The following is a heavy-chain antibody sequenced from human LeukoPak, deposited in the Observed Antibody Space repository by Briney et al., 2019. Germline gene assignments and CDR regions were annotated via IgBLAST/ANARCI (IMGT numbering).Heavy chain of an antibody. D-gene: IGHD6-19*01. Sequence: GGSLRLSCAASGFTFSSYAMHWVRQAPGKGLEWVAVISYDGSNKYYADSVKGRFTISRDNSKNTLYLQMNSLRAEDTAVYYCARGDSSGYYYFDYWGQGTLVTVSS. V-gene: IGHV3-30*14. J-gene: IGHJ4*02. CDR1: GFTFSSYA. CDR3: ARGDSSGYYYFDY. CDR2: ISYDGSNK.